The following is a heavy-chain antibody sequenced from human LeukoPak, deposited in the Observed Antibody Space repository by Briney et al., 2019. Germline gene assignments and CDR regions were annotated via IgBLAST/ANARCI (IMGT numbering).Heavy chain of an antibody. V-gene: IGHV3-13*01. Sequence: GGSLRLSCAASGFTFSSYDMHWVRQAPGKGLEWVSAIGTAGDTYYPGSVKGRFTISRENAKNSLYLQMNSLRAEDTALYYCARGDTAMVTWGSYYFDYWGQGTLVTVSS. CDR1: GFTFSSYD. D-gene: IGHD5-18*01. CDR3: ARGDTAMVTWGSYYFDY. CDR2: IGTAGDT. J-gene: IGHJ4*02.